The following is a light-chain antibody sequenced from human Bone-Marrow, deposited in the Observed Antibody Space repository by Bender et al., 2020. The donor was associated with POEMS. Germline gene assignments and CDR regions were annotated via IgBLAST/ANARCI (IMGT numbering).Light chain of an antibody. CDR3: QLWDGHSGQKV. CDR2: DDN. V-gene: IGLV3-21*03. CDR1: KIGTKS. Sequence: SYVLTQQPSVSVAPGKTTRITCGGSKIGTKSVHWYQQKPGQAPVLVVFDDNDRPLGIPERFSGSNSGNTATLTISRVEAGDEAAYYCQLWDGHSGQKVFGGGTQLTVL. J-gene: IGLJ3*02.